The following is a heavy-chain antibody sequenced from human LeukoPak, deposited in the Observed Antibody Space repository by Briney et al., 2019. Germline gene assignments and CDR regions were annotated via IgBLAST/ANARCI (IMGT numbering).Heavy chain of an antibody. CDR2: IYSGASDT. V-gene: IGHV5-51*01. J-gene: IGHJ4*02. Sequence: GASLKISCKGSGYSFTRYWIGWVRQMPGKGLEWMGVIYSGASDTRYSPSFQGQVTISVDKSLSTAYLQWSSLKASDTAMYYCARHRDSSTSCYDYWGQGTLVTVSS. CDR3: ARHRDSSTSCYDY. CDR1: GYSFTRYW. D-gene: IGHD2-2*01.